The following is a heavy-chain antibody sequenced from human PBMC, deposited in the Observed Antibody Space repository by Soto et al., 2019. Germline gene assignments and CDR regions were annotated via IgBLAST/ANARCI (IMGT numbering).Heavy chain of an antibody. CDR2: IIPIFGTA. J-gene: IGHJ6*02. D-gene: IGHD2-15*01. Sequence: QVQLVQSGAEVKKPASSVKVSCKASGGTFSSYAISWVRQAPGQGLEWMGGIIPIFGTADYAQKFQGRVTITADESTSTAYMELSSLTSEDTAVYYCASVETQRYYYGMDVWGQGTTVTVSS. V-gene: IGHV1-69*12. CDR1: GGTFSSYA. CDR3: ASVETQRYYYGMDV.